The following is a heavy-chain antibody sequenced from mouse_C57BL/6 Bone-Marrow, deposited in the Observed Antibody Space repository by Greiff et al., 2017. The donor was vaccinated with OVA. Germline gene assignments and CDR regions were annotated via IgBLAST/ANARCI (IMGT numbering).Heavy chain of an antibody. V-gene: IGHV3-6*01. Sequence: EVKLEESGPGLVKPSQSLSLTCSVTGYSITSGYYWNWIRQFPGNKLEWMGYISYDGSNNYNPSLKNRISITRDTSKNQFFLKLNSVTTEDTATYYCARAGLWGQGTTLTVSS. CDR3: ARAGL. CDR2: ISYDGSN. CDR1: GYSITSGYY. D-gene: IGHD3-1*01. J-gene: IGHJ2*01.